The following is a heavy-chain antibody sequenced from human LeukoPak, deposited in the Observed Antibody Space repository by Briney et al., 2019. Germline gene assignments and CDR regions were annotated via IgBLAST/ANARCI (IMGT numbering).Heavy chain of an antibody. D-gene: IGHD3-9*01. J-gene: IGHJ4*02. CDR2: IKSKTDCGTT. CDR3: TTAAHYDILTGYYQDY. Sequence: PGGSLRLSCAASGFTFSNAWMSWVRQAPGKGLEWVGRIKSKTDCGTTDYAAPVKGRFTISRDDSKNTLYLQMNSLNTEDTAVYYCTTAAHYDILTGYYQDYWGQGTLVTVSS. CDR1: GFTFSNAW. V-gene: IGHV3-15*01.